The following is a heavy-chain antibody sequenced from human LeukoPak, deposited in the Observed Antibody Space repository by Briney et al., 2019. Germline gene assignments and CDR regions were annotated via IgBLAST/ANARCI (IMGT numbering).Heavy chain of an antibody. CDR2: IQDGGNKK. Sequence: PGGSLRLSCAASGFMFNSYGIHWVRQAPGKGLEWVAFIQDGGNKKYYADSVKGRFTISRDNSKNTLYLQMNSLKTEDTAVYYCAKDLVGYCSGGSCYTPAYWGQGTLVTVSS. CDR1: GFMFNSYG. CDR3: AKDLVGYCSGGSCYTPAY. J-gene: IGHJ4*02. D-gene: IGHD2-15*01. V-gene: IGHV3-30*02.